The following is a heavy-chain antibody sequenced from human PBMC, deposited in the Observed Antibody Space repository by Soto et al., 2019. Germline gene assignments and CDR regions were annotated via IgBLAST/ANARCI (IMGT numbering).Heavy chain of an antibody. CDR1: GGSFTSNNW. V-gene: IGHV4-4*02. CDR2: IYRTGST. D-gene: IGHD1-7*01. CDR3: ESRDPGTSVDY. J-gene: IGHJ4*02. Sequence: QVQLQESGPGLMKPSGTLSLTCAVSGGSFTSNNWWTWVRHPPGQGLEWIGEIYRTGSTNYNPSLKTRFTICLDKSEIQFSLKVTSLTAADTAVHYCESRDPGTSVDYWGQGRLITVSS.